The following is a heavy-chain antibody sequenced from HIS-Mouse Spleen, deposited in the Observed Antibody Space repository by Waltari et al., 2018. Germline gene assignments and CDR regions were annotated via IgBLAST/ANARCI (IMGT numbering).Heavy chain of an antibody. D-gene: IGHD7-27*01. CDR3: AKAARRTVLGYPDY. Sequence: QVQLVESGGGVVQPGRSLRLSCAASGFTFSSYGMHWVRQAPGKGLGWVAVRSYDGSNKYYADSVKGRFTISRDNSKNTLYLQMNSLRAEDTAVYYCAKAARRTVLGYPDYWGQGTLVTVSS. CDR2: RSYDGSNK. V-gene: IGHV3-30*18. CDR1: GFTFSSYG. J-gene: IGHJ4*02.